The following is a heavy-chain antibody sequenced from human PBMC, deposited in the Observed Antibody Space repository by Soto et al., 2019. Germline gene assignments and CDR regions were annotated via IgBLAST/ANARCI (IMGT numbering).Heavy chain of an antibody. CDR3: ANRKSASHCCRFDY. Sequence: GGSLRLSCAASGFTFSSYAMSWVRQAPGKGLEWVSAISGSGGSTYYADSVKGRFTISRDNSKNTLYLQMNGLRAEDTAVYYCANRKSASHCCRFDYWGQGTLVTVSS. CDR2: ISGSGGST. J-gene: IGHJ4*02. D-gene: IGHD2-2*01. V-gene: IGHV3-23*01. CDR1: GFTFSSYA.